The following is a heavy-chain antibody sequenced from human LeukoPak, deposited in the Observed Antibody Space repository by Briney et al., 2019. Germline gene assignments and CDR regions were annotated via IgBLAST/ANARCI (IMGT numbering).Heavy chain of an antibody. CDR2: ISDNGGST. D-gene: IGHD2-2*02. CDR3: ARWGGCSSTSCYTPHFDY. J-gene: IGHJ4*02. CDR1: GFTVSSSE. Sequence: GGSLRLSCAASGFTVSSSEMSWVRQAPGKGLEWVSTISDNGGSTYYADSVKGRFTISRDNSKNTLYLQMNSLRAEDTAVYYCARWGGCSSTSCYTPHFDYWGQGTLVTVSS. V-gene: IGHV3-23*01.